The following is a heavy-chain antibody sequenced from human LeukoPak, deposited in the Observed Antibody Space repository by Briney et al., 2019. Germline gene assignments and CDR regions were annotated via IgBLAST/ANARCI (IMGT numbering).Heavy chain of an antibody. CDR2: IYHSGST. CDR1: GGSISSGGYY. D-gene: IGHD1-14*01. Sequence: SETLSLTCTVSGGSISSGGYYWSWIRQPPGKGLEWIGYIYHSGSTYYNPSLKSRVTISVDRSKNQFSLTLSSVTAADTAVYYCASGENHGDFQHWGQGTLVTLSS. V-gene: IGHV4-30-2*01. J-gene: IGHJ1*01. CDR3: ASGENHGDFQH.